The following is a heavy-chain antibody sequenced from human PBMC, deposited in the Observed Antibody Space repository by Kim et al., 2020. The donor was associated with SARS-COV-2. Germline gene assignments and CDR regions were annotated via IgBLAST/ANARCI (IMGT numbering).Heavy chain of an antibody. CDR1: GFTFSSYA. CDR2: ISSNGGST. D-gene: IGHD2-15*01. J-gene: IGHJ4*02. CDR3: ARWVVAATFYDY. V-gene: IGHV3-64*01. Sequence: GGSLRLSCAASGFTFSSYAMHWVRQAPGKGLEYVSAISSNGGSTYYANSVKGRFTISRDNSKNTLYLQMGSLRAEDMAVYYCARWVVAATFYDYWGQGTLVTVSS.